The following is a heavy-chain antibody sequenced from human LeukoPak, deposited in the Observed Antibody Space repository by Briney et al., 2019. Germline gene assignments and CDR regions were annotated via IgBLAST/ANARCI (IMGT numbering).Heavy chain of an antibody. CDR1: GFTFSSYA. V-gene: IGHV3-30-3*01. Sequence: GGSLRLSCAASGFTFSSYAMHWVRQAPGKGLEWVAVISYDGSNKYYADSVRGRFTISRDNSKNTLYLQMNSLRAEDTTVYYCARDGGGSGYESYLNYGGQGPLVTVS. CDR3: ARDGGGSGYESYLNY. CDR2: ISYDGSNK. D-gene: IGHD5-12*01. J-gene: IGHJ4*02.